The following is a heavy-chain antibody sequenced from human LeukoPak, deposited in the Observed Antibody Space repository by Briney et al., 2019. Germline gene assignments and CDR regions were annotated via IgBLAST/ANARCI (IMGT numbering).Heavy chain of an antibody. Sequence: GGSLRLSCAASGFTFNSAWMNWVRQAPGKGLEWVAVISYDGSNKYYADSVKGRFTISRDNSKNTLYLQMDSLRAEDTAVYYCAKDTSMVRGVIPFDYWGQGTLVTVSS. CDR3: AKDTSMVRGVIPFDY. CDR1: GFTFNSAW. D-gene: IGHD3-10*01. CDR2: ISYDGSNK. V-gene: IGHV3-30*18. J-gene: IGHJ4*02.